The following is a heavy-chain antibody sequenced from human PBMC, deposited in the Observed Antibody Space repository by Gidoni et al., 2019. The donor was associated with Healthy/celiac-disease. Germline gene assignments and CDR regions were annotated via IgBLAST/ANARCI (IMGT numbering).Heavy chain of an antibody. CDR2: IYYSGST. CDR1: GGSISSYY. V-gene: IGHV4-59*01. Sequence: QVQLQESGPGLVKPSETLSLTCTVSGGSISSYYWSWIRQPPGKGLEWIGYIYYSGSTNYNPSLKSRVTISVDTSKNQFSLKLSSVTAADTAVYYCARGYCSGGSCYSVDAFDIWGQGTMVTVSS. J-gene: IGHJ3*02. CDR3: ARGYCSGGSCYSVDAFDI. D-gene: IGHD2-15*01.